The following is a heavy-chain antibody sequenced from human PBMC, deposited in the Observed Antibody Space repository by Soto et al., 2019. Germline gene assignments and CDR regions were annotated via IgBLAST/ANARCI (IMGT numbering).Heavy chain of an antibody. D-gene: IGHD6-19*01. CDR3: ASQATGWYTDY. CDR2: IYDSGST. Sequence: QVELQESRPGLVKPSQTLSLTCTVSGGSISSGGYYWSWVRQHPGKGLEWIGYIYDSGSTYYNPSLKSRVTISVDTSKNQFSLKLTSVTAADTAVYYCASQATGWYTDYWGQGTLVTVSS. V-gene: IGHV4-31*03. CDR1: GGSISSGGYY. J-gene: IGHJ4*02.